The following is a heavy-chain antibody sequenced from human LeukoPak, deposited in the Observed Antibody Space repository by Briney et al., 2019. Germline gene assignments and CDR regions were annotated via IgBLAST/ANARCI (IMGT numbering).Heavy chain of an antibody. CDR2: ITYNSGTI. J-gene: IGHJ4*02. Sequence: GGPLRLSCAASGFTFRSYAMQWVAQAPGKGLEGVSYITYNSGTIFYADSVKGRFTISRDNAKDSLYLQMSSLRDEDTAVYYCARDSGYSYADDYWGQGTLVTVSS. D-gene: IGHD5-18*01. CDR1: GFTFRSYA. CDR3: ARDSGYSYADDY. V-gene: IGHV3-48*02.